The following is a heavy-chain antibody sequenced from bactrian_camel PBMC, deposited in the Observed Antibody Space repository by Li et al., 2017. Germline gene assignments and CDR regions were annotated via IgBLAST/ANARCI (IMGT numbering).Heavy chain of an antibody. CDR2: IIDSDGST. J-gene: IGHJ4*01. V-gene: IGHV3S63*01. CDR3: APRPFGGSWFTY. CDR1: GDTSKSYC. Sequence: HVQLVESGGGSVQAGGSLRLPCAVSGDTSKSYCMAWFRQATGKEREVVSTIIDSDGSTTYVDSVKGRFTISRDNARNTVHLQMNSLKSEDTALYYCAPRPFGGSWFTYWGQGTQVTVS. D-gene: IGHD6*01.